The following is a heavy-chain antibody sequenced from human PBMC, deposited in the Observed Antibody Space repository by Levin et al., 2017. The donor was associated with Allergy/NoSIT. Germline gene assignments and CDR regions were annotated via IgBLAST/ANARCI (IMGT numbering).Heavy chain of an antibody. CDR2: ISGSGGST. D-gene: IGHD6-13*01. CDR3: AKDPPAAGVFDY. V-gene: IGHV3-23*01. Sequence: GGSLRLSCAASGFIFSSYVMNWVRQAPGKGLEWVSSISGSGGSTYYADSVKGRFTISRDNSKNTLFLQMNSLRAEDTAVYYCAKDPPAAGVFDYWGQGTLVTVSS. J-gene: IGHJ4*02. CDR1: GFIFSSYV.